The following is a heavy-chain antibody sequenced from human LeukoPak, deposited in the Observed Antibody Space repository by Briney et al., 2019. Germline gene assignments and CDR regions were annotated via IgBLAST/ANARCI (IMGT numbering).Heavy chain of an antibody. J-gene: IGHJ3*02. CDR3: ARAIWSPSPTVTTETNAFDI. CDR1: GFTFSSYA. CDR2: ISYDGSNK. D-gene: IGHD4-17*01. Sequence: PGGSLRLSCAASGFTFSSYAMHWVRQAPGKGLEWVAVISYDGSNKYYADSVKGRFTISRDNSKNTLYLQMNSLRAEDTAVYYCARAIWSPSPTVTTETNAFDIWGQGTMVTVSS. V-gene: IGHV3-30-3*01.